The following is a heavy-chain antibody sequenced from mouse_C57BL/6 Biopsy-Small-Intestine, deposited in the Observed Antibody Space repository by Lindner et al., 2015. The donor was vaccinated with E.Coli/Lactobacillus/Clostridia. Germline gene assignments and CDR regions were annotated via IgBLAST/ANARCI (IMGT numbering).Heavy chain of an antibody. CDR1: GYTFSAYY. J-gene: IGHJ1*01. CDR3: ARGDYYHFFGMDV. D-gene: IGHD1-1*01. Sequence: SVKVSCKTSGYTFSAYYIHWVRQAPGQGLEWMGWINPNSGGTNYAQNFQGRVTMTRDTSISTAYMDLSSLRSDDTAVYYCARGDYYHFFGMDVWGQGTTVTVSS. V-gene: IGHV1-84*02. CDR2: INPNSGGT.